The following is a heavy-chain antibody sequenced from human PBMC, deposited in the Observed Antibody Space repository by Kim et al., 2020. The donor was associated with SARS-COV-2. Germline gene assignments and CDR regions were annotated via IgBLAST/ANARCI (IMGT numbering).Heavy chain of an antibody. V-gene: IGHV3-21*01. CDR3: ARGVPAHGYYYYYGMDV. J-gene: IGHJ6*02. CDR2: ISSSSSYI. Sequence: GGSLRLSCAASGFTFSSYSMNWVRQAPGKGLEWVSSISSSSSYIYYADSVKGRFTISRDNAKNSLYLQMNSLRAEDTAVYYCARGVPAHGYYYYYGMDVWGQGTTVTVSS. D-gene: IGHD2-2*01. CDR1: GFTFSSYS.